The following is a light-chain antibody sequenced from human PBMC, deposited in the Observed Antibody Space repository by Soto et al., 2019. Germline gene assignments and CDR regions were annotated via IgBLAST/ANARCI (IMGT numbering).Light chain of an antibody. J-gene: IGLJ2*01. Sequence: QSAMTQPPSVSAAPGQKVTISCSGSRSNIGGNSVSWYQQLPGTAPKLLIYDNNKRPSGIPDRFSGSKAGTSATLGSTGLQTGDEADYYCGTWESSLSAGVFGGGTKLTVL. CDR2: DNN. CDR1: RSNIGGNS. V-gene: IGLV1-51*01. CDR3: GTWESSLSAGV.